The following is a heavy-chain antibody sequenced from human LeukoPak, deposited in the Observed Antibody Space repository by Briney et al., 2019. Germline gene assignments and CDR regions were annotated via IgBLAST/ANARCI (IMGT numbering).Heavy chain of an antibody. J-gene: IGHJ4*02. CDR2: IYYSGST. D-gene: IGHD4-17*01. Sequence: SETLSLTCTVSGGSISSSSYYWGWLRQPPGKGLEWIGSIYYSGSTYYNPSLKSRVTISVDTSKNQFSLKLSSVTAADTAVYYCARGRVYGDRPLYYFDYWGQGTLVTVSS. CDR1: GGSISSSSYY. V-gene: IGHV4-39*07. CDR3: ARGRVYGDRPLYYFDY.